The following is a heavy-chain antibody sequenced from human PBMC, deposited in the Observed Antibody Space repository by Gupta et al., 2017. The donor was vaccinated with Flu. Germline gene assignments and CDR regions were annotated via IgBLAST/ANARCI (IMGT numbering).Heavy chain of an antibody. D-gene: IGHD1-26*01. J-gene: IGHJ4*02. Sequence: EVQLVESGGGLVQPEGSLRLSCAASGFTFSSFWMTWVRQAAGKGLEWVANIKQDGSEIYYVDSVKGRFTVSRDNAKNSLFLQMNSLRADDTAVYYCARAVGRAKVDYWGQGTLVTVSS. CDR2: IKQDGSEI. CDR3: ARAVGRAKVDY. V-gene: IGHV3-7*01. CDR1: GFTFSSFW.